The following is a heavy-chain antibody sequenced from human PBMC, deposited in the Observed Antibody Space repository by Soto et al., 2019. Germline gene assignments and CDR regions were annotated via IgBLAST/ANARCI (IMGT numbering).Heavy chain of an antibody. CDR1: GYTFTSYG. CDR3: ARDLPRGRYDFWSGYYV. D-gene: IGHD3-3*01. V-gene: IGHV1-18*01. CDR2: ISAYNGNT. Sequence: EASVKVSCKASGYTFTSYGISWVRQAPGQGLEWMGWISAYNGNTNYAQKLQGRVTMTTDTSTSTAYMELRSLRSDDTAVYYCARDLPRGRYDFWSGYYVWGQGTTVTVSS. J-gene: IGHJ6*02.